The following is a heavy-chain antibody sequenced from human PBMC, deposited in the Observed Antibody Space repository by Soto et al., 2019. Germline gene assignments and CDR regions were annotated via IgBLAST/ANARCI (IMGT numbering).Heavy chain of an antibody. Sequence: EVQLVESGGGLVQPGGSLRLTCAASGFTLSNYWMHWVRQAPGKGLVWVSRINSDGSSTTYADSVKGRFTISRDNAKNTLYLQMNSLRAEDTAVYYCARDPAYYFDYWGQGTLVTVSS. CDR2: INSDGSST. CDR1: GFTLSNYW. V-gene: IGHV3-74*01. CDR3: ARDPAYYFDY. J-gene: IGHJ4*02.